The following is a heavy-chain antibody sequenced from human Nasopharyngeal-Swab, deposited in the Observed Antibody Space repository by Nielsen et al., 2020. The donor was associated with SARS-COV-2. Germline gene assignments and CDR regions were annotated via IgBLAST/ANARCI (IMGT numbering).Heavy chain of an antibody. J-gene: IGHJ6*03. CDR2: INHSGST. CDR1: GGSFSANY. CDR3: ARGLSGVVPAPILGLGPYYYFYYMDV. V-gene: IGHV4-34*01. D-gene: IGHD2-2*01. Sequence: GSLRLSCAVSGGSFSANYWGWIRQPPGKGLEWIGEINHSGSTNYNPSLKSRVTISVDTPKSQFSLKLTSVTAADTSVYYCARGLSGVVPAPILGLGPYYYFYYMDVWGKGTAVTVSS.